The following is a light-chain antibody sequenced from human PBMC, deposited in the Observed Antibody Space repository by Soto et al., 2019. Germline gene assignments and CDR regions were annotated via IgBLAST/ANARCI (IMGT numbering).Light chain of an antibody. CDR1: SSNIGAGYD. J-gene: IGLJ3*02. V-gene: IGLV1-40*01. CDR3: QSYDSSLSGWV. Sequence: QSVLTQPPSVSGAPGQRVTISCTGSSSNIGAGYDVHWYQQLPGTAPKVLIYRNSNRPSGVPDRFSGSKSGTSASLAITGLQAEDEADYYCQSYDSSLSGWVFGGGTQLTVL. CDR2: RNS.